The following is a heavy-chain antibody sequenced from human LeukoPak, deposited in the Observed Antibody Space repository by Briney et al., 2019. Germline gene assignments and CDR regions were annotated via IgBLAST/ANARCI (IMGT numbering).Heavy chain of an antibody. Sequence: ASVKVSCKASGYTFTSHDINWVRQATGQGLEWMGWLNPKNANTDYAQRFQGRVTITRNTSISTAYMELSSLRSEDTAVYYCARGRGINSTAAAGYDYWGQGTLVTVSS. V-gene: IGHV1-8*03. J-gene: IGHJ4*02. CDR1: GYTFTSHD. CDR3: ARGRGINSTAAAGYDY. D-gene: IGHD6-13*01. CDR2: LNPKNANT.